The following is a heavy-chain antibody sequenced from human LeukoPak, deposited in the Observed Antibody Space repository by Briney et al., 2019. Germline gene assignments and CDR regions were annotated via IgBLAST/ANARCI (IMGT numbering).Heavy chain of an antibody. CDR3: TRGRGVSSSDSRLEDY. CDR1: GYTFTGYY. V-gene: IGHV1-2*02. Sequence: ASVKVSCKASGYTFTGYYMHWVRQAPGQGREWMGWINPNSGGTNYAQKFQGRVTMTRDTSISTAYMELRSLTSEDTAVYYCTRGRGVSSSDSRLEDYWGQGTLATVSS. J-gene: IGHJ4*02. CDR2: INPNSGGT. D-gene: IGHD3-10*01.